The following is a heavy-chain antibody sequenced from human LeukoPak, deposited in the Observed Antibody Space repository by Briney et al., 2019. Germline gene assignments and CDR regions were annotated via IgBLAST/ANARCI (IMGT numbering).Heavy chain of an antibody. J-gene: IGHJ6*02. Sequence: SVKVSCKASAYTFTSYGISWVRQAPGQGLEWMGWISAYNGNTNYAQKLQGRVTMTTDTSTSTAYMELRSLRSDDTAVYYCARVDASDCSSTSCYWSYYYGMDVWGQGTTVTVSS. CDR1: AYTFTSYG. D-gene: IGHD2-2*01. V-gene: IGHV1-18*01. CDR2: ISAYNGNT. CDR3: ARVDASDCSSTSCYWSYYYGMDV.